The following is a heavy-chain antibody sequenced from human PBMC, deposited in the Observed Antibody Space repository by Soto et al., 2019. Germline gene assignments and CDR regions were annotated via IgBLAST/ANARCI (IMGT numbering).Heavy chain of an antibody. CDR1: GFTFSDYA. D-gene: IGHD6-6*01. V-gene: IGHV3-23*01. Sequence: PGGSLRLSCAASGFTFSDYAMTWVRQGPGKGLEWISSTSSSGGATYYADSVKDRFTISRDNSKNTVYLQMNSLKAEDTAVYYCTKGPSRAYSGSSRYSDSWGQGALVTVS. J-gene: IGHJ4*02. CDR2: TSSSGGAT. CDR3: TKGPSRAYSGSSRYSDS.